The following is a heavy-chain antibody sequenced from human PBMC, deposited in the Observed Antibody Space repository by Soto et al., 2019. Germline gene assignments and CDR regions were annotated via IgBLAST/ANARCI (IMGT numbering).Heavy chain of an antibody. CDR3: AASIFYYGMDV. J-gene: IGHJ6*02. V-gene: IGHV5-51*01. CDR1: GYTFTNYW. CDR2: IYPGDSDT. Sequence: GESLEISCKCSGYTFTNYWIGWVRQMPGKGLEWMGIIYPGDSDTKYNPSFQGQVTISADKSITTTYLQGSSLKASDTAIYYCAASIFYYGMDVWGHGTTVTVSS.